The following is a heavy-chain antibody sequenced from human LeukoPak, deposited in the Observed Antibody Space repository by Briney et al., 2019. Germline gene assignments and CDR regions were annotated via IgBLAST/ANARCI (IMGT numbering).Heavy chain of an antibody. Sequence: SVKVSCKASGDTFNSYVISWVRQAPGQGLEWMGVIIPILGAPNYAQKFQGRVTITVDTSTSTAYMELSSLRSDDTAVYYCAIDPRSLGYCGNCENFDYWGQGTLVTVSS. J-gene: IGHJ4*02. CDR1: GDTFNSYV. D-gene: IGHD2-15*01. V-gene: IGHV1-69*06. CDR3: AIDPRSLGYCGNCENFDY. CDR2: IIPILGAP.